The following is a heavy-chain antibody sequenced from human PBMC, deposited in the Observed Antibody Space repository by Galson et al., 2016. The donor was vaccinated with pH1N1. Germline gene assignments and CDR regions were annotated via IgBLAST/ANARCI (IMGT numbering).Heavy chain of an antibody. CDR3: AKQGPILTGLPTFARNYFHYMDV. D-gene: IGHD2-15*01. V-gene: IGHV3-23*01. J-gene: IGHJ6*03. Sequence: SLRLSCAASGFTFSSHAMNWVRQAPGKGLEWVSIISGSGGITYYADSVKGRFTISRDNSKSTLSLQVNSLRGEDTAIYYCAKQGPILTGLPTFARNYFHYMDVWGKGTTVTVSS. CDR1: GFTFSSHA. CDR2: ISGSGGIT.